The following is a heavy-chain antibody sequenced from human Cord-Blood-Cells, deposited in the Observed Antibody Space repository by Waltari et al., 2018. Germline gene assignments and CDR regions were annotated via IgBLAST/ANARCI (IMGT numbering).Heavy chain of an antibody. J-gene: IGHJ6*02. CDR1: GFTFSSYG. CDR2: ISYDGSNK. Sequence: QVQLVESGGGVVQPGRSLRLSCAASGFTFSSYGMHWVRQAPGKGLEWVAVISYDGSNKDYADYVKGRFTISRDNSKNTLYLQMNSLRAEDTAVYYCAKKLDGSGSYYNYYYYGMDVWGQGTTVTVSS. CDR3: AKKLDGSGSYYNYYYYGMDV. D-gene: IGHD3-10*01. V-gene: IGHV3-30*18.